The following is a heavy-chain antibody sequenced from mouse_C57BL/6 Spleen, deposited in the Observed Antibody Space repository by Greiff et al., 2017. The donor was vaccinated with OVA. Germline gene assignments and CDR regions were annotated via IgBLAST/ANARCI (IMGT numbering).Heavy chain of an antibody. CDR2: IYPGDGDT. J-gene: IGHJ3*01. CDR3: ARDSPFAY. Sequence: QVQLQQSGAELVKPGASVKISCKASGYAFSSYWMHWVTQRPGKGLEWIGQIYPGDGDTNYNGKFKGKATLTADKSSSTAYMQLSSLTSEDSAVYFCARDSPFAYWGQGTLVTVSA. V-gene: IGHV1-80*01. CDR1: GYAFSSYW.